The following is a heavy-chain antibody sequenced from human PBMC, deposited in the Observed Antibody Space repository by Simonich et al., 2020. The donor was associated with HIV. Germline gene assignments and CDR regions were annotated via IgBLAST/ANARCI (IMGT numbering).Heavy chain of an antibody. CDR3: ARRTGYDLDY. Sequence: QVQLQQWGAGLLKPWETLSLTCAVYGGSFSGYYWTWIPQPPGKGLEWIGEITYSGRTNYNPSLKSRVTISVDTSKNQFSLKLSSVTAADTAVYYCARRTGYDLDYWGQGTLVTVSS. D-gene: IGHD5-12*01. V-gene: IGHV4-34*01. J-gene: IGHJ4*02. CDR2: ITYSGRT. CDR1: GGSFSGYY.